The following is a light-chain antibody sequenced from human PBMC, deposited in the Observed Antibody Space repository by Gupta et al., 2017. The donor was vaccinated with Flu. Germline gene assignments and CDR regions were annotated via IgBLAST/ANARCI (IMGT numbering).Light chain of an antibody. V-gene: IGKV2-28*01. CDR3: LQALQTPLYT. Sequence: DIVMTQSPLSLPVTPGEPASISCRSSQSLLHSNGYNYLDWYLQKPGQAPQLLIYLGSNRDAGVPDRFSGSGSGKDFTLKISRGEAEDVGVYYCLQALQTPLYTFGQGTKLEIK. CDR1: QSLLHSNGYNY. CDR2: LGS. J-gene: IGKJ2*01.